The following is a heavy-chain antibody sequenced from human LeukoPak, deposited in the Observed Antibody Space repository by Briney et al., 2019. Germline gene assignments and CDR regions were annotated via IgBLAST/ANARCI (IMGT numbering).Heavy chain of an antibody. CDR1: GFTFSSYA. CDR2: ISGSGGST. Sequence: GGSLRLSCAASGFTFSSYAMSWVRQAPGKGLEWVSAISGSGGSTYYADSVKGRFTISRDNSKNTLYLQMNSLRAEDTAVYYCAKDVDNWNEWGSYYFDYWGQGTLVTVSS. D-gene: IGHD1-20*01. J-gene: IGHJ4*02. V-gene: IGHV3-23*01. CDR3: AKDVDNWNEWGSYYFDY.